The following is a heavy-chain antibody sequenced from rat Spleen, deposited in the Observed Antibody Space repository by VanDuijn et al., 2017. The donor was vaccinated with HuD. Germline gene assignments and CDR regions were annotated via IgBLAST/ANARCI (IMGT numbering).Heavy chain of an antibody. CDR2: IWGNGNS. J-gene: IGHJ2*01. Sequence: QVQLKESGPGLVQPSQTLSLTCTVSGFSLSNYGVIWVRQPPGKGLDWMGVIWGNGNSNYNSALKSRLSISRDTSKSQVYLKMNSLQTEDIATYYCARAAYFGYIYYFDYWGQGAMVTVSS. CDR1: GFSLSNYG. V-gene: IGHV2-13*01. CDR3: ARAAYFGYIYYFDY. D-gene: IGHD1-9*01.